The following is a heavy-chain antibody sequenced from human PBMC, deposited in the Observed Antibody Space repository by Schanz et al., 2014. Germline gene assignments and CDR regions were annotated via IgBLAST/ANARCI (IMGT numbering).Heavy chain of an antibody. V-gene: IGHV3-30*03. Sequence: ESGGGVVPPGRSLRLSCAASGFTFSNYAMHWVRQAPGKGLDWLAVISFDGRNKYHAQSVKGRFSVSRDNSKNTLYLQMNSLRAEDTAVYYCERFQSPHQPFDYWGQGTLVTVSS. CDR1: GFTFSNYA. CDR2: ISFDGRNK. CDR3: ERFQSPHQPFDY. D-gene: IGHD2-2*01. J-gene: IGHJ4*02.